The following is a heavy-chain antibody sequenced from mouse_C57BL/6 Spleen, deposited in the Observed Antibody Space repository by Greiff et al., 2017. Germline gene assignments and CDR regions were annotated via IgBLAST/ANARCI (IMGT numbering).Heavy chain of an antibody. CDR1: GYTFTEYT. J-gene: IGHJ4*01. V-gene: IGHV1-62-2*01. Sequence: VQLQESGAELVKPGASVKMSCKASGYTFTEYTIHWVKQRSGQGLEWIGWFYAGSGSIKYNEKFKDKATLTADKSSSTVYMELSRLTSEDSAVYFCARHEVDGYPYYYAMDYWGQGTSVTVSS. CDR2: FYAGSGSI. D-gene: IGHD2-3*01. CDR3: ARHEVDGYPYYYAMDY.